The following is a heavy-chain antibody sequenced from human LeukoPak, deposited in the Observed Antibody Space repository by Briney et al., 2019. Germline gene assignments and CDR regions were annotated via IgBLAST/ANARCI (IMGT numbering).Heavy chain of an antibody. Sequence: ASVKVSCKASGYTFTGYYMHWVRQARGQGLDWMGWSSPNTGGTNYAQKFQGRVTMTMDSSISTAYMELSRLRSDDTAVYYCARAYCSSTSCFTLCGPGTLVTVYS. V-gene: IGHV1-2*02. CDR2: SSPNTGGT. CDR3: ARAYCSSTSCFTL. D-gene: IGHD2-2*01. CDR1: GYTFTGYY. J-gene: IGHJ4*02.